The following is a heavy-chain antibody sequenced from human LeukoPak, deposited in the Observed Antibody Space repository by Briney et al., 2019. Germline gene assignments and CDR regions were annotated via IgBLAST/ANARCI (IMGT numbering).Heavy chain of an antibody. CDR2: MNPNSGNT. D-gene: IGHD5-12*01. V-gene: IGHV1-8*01. CDR3: ARGNSGYGFRYYYYYMDV. CDR1: GYTFTSYD. Sequence: GASVKVSCKXSGYTFTSYDINWVRQATGQGLEWMGWMNPNSGNTGYAQKFRGRVTMTRNTSISTAYMELSSLRSEDTAVYYCARGNSGYGFRYYYYYMDVWGKGTTVTVSS. J-gene: IGHJ6*03.